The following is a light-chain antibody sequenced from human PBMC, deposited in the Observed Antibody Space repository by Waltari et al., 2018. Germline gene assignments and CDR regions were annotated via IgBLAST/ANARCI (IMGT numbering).Light chain of an antibody. CDR3: SSYTTTNTLV. V-gene: IGLV2-14*03. CDR2: DVS. CDR1: SSDLGASNY. J-gene: IGLJ1*01. Sequence: QSALTQPASVSGSPGQSITISCTGTSSDLGASNYVTWYQQHPGTPPKLMIYDVSHRPSGVSNRFSGSKSGNTASLTISGLQAEDEADYYCSSYTTTNTLVFGTGTKVTVL.